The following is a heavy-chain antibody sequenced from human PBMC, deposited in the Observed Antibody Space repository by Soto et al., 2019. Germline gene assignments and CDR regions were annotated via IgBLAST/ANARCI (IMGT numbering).Heavy chain of an antibody. V-gene: IGHV1-18*01. D-gene: IGHD3-22*01. Sequence: ASVKVSCKASGYTFTSYGISWVRQAPGQGLEWMGWISAYNGNTNYAQKLQGRVTMTTDTSTSTAYMELRSLRSDDTAVYYCARDRHRSTMIVPLVPRGQGTLVTVSS. CDR1: GYTFTSYG. CDR2: ISAYNGNT. CDR3: ARDRHRSTMIVPLVP. J-gene: IGHJ5*02.